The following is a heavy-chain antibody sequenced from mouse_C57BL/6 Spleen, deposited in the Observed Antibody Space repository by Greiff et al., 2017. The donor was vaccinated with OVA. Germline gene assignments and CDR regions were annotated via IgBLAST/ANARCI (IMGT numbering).Heavy chain of an antibody. D-gene: IGHD4-1*01. CDR2: IRSKSNNYAT. Sequence: EVKVVESGGGLVQPKGSLKLSCAASGFSFNTYAMNWVRQAPGKGLEWVARIRSKSNNYATYYADSVKDRFTISRDDSESMLYLQMNNLKTEDTAMYYCVRHGTGTDYWGQGTTLTVSS. CDR1: GFSFNTYA. V-gene: IGHV10-1*01. CDR3: VRHGTGTDY. J-gene: IGHJ2*01.